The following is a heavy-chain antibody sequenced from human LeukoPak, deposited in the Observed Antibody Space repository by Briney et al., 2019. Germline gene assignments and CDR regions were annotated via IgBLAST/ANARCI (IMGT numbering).Heavy chain of an antibody. D-gene: IGHD6-19*01. CDR2: ISGTSGYT. J-gene: IGHJ4*02. Sequence: GGSLRLSCAASGFTFSSYAMSWVRQAPGEGLEWVSGISGTSGYTYYADSVKGRFTISRDNSKNTLYLQMNSLRAEDTAVYYCAKPSSGWSNFDSWGQGTLVTVSS. V-gene: IGHV3-23*01. CDR3: AKPSSGWSNFDS. CDR1: GFTFSSYA.